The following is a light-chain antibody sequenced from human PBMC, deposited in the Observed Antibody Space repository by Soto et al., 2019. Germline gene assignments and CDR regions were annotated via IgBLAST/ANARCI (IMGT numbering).Light chain of an antibody. V-gene: IGLV2-8*01. CDR3: SSSAGTSNV. CDR2: EVN. Sequence: QAARAQPPSASGSPGRSVSISCTGTSSDVGGYNYVSWYQQHPGKAPKLMIYEVNKRPSGVPDRFSGSKSGNTASLTVSGLQAEDEADYYCSSSAGTSNVFGTGTKVTVL. J-gene: IGLJ1*01. CDR1: SSDVGGYNY.